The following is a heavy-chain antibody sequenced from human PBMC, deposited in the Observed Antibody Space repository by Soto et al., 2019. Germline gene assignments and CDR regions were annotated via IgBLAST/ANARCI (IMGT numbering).Heavy chain of an antibody. V-gene: IGHV4-34*01. Sequence: QVQLQQWGAGLLKPSETLSLTCAVYGGAFSGYYWSWIRQPPGKGLESIGEVNHSGSTNYNPSLKSRVTGSGDPSKNHFALKLSSVTGADTAVYYCAPGPAVAGRGGFDPCGQGTLVTVSS. CDR1: GGAFSGYY. CDR3: APGPAVAGRGGFDP. D-gene: IGHD6-19*01. J-gene: IGHJ5*02. CDR2: VNHSGST.